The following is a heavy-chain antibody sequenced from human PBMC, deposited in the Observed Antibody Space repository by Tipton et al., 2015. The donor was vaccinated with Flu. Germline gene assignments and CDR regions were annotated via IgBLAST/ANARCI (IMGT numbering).Heavy chain of an antibody. J-gene: IGHJ4*02. CDR1: GFTFSSYW. CDR2: IKQDGNEK. Sequence: VQLVQSGGGLVQPGGSLRLSCAASGFTFSSYWMSWVRQAPGKGLEWVANIKQDGNEKYYVDSVKGRFTISRDNAKNSLYLQMNSLRAEDTAVYYCARVAEYGDTGYFDYWGQGTLVTVSS. V-gene: IGHV3-7*01. CDR3: ARVAEYGDTGYFDY. D-gene: IGHD4-17*01.